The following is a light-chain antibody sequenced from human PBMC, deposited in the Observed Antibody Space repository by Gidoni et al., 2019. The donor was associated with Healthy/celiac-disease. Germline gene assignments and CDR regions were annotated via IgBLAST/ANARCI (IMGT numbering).Light chain of an antibody. Sequence: AIRLTQSPSSFSASTGDRVTITCRASQGISSYLAWYQQKPGKAPKRLIYAASTLQSGVPSRFSGSGSGTDFTLTISCLQSEDFATYYCQQYYSYPRTFGGGTKVEIK. J-gene: IGKJ4*01. CDR3: QQYYSYPRT. V-gene: IGKV1-8*01. CDR1: QGISSY. CDR2: AAS.